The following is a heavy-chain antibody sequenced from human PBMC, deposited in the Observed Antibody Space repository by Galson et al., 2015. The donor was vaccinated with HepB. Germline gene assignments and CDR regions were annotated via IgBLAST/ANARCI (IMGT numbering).Heavy chain of an antibody. Sequence: SVKVSCKASGYTFTGYYMHWVRQAPGQGLEWMGWINPHSDGTNYAQKFQGRVTMTRDTSISTAYMELSRLRSDDTAVYYCARDGWPNYDILTGYYTRWFDPWGQGTLVTVSS. V-gene: IGHV1-2*02. CDR2: INPHSDGT. J-gene: IGHJ5*02. D-gene: IGHD3-9*01. CDR3: ARDGWPNYDILTGYYTRWFDP. CDR1: GYTFTGYY.